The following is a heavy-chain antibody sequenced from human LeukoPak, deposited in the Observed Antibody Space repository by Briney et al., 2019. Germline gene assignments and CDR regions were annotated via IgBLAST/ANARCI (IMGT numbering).Heavy chain of an antibody. V-gene: IGHV2-5*01. CDR3: AHSVVCSAGSCYARAWFDP. CDR1: GFSLSTSEVG. D-gene: IGHD2-15*01. J-gene: IGHJ5*02. CDR2: IYWNDDK. Sequence: SGPTLVNPTQTLTLTCTFSGFSLSTSEVGVGWIRQPPGKALEWLSVIYWNDDKRYSPSLKSRLTITKDTSKNQVVLTMTNMDPVDTATYYCAHSVVCSAGSCYARAWFDPWGQGTLISVSS.